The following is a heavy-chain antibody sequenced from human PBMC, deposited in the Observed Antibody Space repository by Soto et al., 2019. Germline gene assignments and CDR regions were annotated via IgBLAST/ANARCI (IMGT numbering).Heavy chain of an antibody. J-gene: IGHJ6*03. Sequence: QVQLVQSGAEVKKPGSSVKVSCKASGGTFSSYTIIWVRQAPGQGLEWMGRIIPILGIANYAQKFQGRVTITADKSTSTAYMELSSLRSEDTAVYYCAREVVTIFGVVPHYYYMDVWGKGTTVTVSS. CDR3: AREVVTIFGVVPHYYYMDV. CDR1: GGTFSSYT. CDR2: IIPILGIA. V-gene: IGHV1-69*08. D-gene: IGHD3-3*01.